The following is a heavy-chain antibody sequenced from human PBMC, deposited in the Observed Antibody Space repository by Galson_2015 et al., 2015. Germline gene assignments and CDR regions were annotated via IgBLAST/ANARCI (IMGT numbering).Heavy chain of an antibody. CDR2: IIPIFGIA. Sequence: SVKVSCKASGGTFSSYAISWVRQAPGQGLEWMGGIIPIFGIANYAQKFQGRVTITADKSTSTAYMELSSLRSEDTAVYYCAREMATTDSGAFDIWGQGTMVTVSS. V-gene: IGHV1-69*10. J-gene: IGHJ3*02. CDR1: GGTFSSYA. CDR3: AREMATTDSGAFDI. D-gene: IGHD5-24*01.